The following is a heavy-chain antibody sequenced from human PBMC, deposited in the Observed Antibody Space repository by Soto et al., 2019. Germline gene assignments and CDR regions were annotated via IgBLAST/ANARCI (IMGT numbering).Heavy chain of an antibody. CDR2: IIPIVGTA. V-gene: IGHV1-69*13. CDR3: ASEKRDCSSTSCSDAFDI. CDR1: GGTFSSYA. Sequence: GASVKVSCKASGGTFSSYAISWVRQAPGQGLEWMGGIIPIVGTANYAQKFQGRVTITADESTSTAYMELSSLRSEDTAVYYCASEKRDCSSTSCSDAFDIWGQGTMVTVSS. J-gene: IGHJ3*02. D-gene: IGHD2-2*01.